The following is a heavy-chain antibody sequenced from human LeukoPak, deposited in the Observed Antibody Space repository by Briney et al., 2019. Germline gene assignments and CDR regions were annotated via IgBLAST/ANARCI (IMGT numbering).Heavy chain of an antibody. CDR3: ATKKITIFGVVIIWEGDYFDY. Sequence: SVKVSCKASGGTFSSYAISWVRQAPGQGLEWMGGIIPIFGTANYAQKFQGRVTITADESTSTAYMELSSLRSEDTAVYYCATKKITIFGVVIIWEGDYFDYWGQGTLVTVSS. D-gene: IGHD3-3*01. J-gene: IGHJ4*02. V-gene: IGHV1-69*13. CDR2: IIPIFGTA. CDR1: GGTFSSYA.